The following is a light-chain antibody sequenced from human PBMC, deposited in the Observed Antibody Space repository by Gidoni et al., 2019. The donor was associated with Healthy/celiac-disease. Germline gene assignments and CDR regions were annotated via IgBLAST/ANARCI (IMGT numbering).Light chain of an antibody. J-gene: IGLJ3*02. CDR1: SSNIGSNY. V-gene: IGLV1-47*01. CDR2: RNN. Sequence: SVLSQPPSASGTPGRRVTISCSGSSSNIGSNYVYWYQQLPGTAPKLLIYRNNQRPSGVPDRFSGSKSGTSASLAISGLRSEDEADYYCAAWDDSLSGWVFGGGTKLTVL. CDR3: AAWDDSLSGWV.